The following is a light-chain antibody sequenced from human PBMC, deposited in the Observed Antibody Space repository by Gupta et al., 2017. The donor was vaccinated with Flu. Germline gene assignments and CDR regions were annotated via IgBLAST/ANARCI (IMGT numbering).Light chain of an antibody. CDR1: SSDIGAYDY. Sequence: QSALTQPASVSGSPGQSITISCTGTSSDIGAYDYVSWYQQHPGKAPKLMIYEVSNRPSGVSNRFSGSKSGNMASLTISGLQAEDEADYYCSSYTTSIVLFGGGTKLTVL. J-gene: IGLJ2*01. CDR2: EVS. CDR3: SSYTTSIVL. V-gene: IGLV2-14*01.